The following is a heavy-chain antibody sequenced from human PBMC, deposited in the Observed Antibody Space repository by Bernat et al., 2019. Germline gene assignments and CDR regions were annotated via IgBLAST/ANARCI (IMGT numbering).Heavy chain of an antibody. CDR1: GFSFSIYS. V-gene: IGHV3-21*01. CDR3: ARDRHDYGDKAPDY. D-gene: IGHD4-17*01. Sequence: VQLVESGGGLVKPGGSLRLSCAASGFSFSIYSMLWVRQAPGKGLEWVSSISSNSIYIYYTDSVKGRFTISRDNAKNSLYLQMNSLRAEDTAVYYCARDRHDYGDKAPDYWGQGTLVTVSS. J-gene: IGHJ4*02. CDR2: ISSNSIYI.